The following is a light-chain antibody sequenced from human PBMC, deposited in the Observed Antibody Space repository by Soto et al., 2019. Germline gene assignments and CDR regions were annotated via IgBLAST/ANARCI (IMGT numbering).Light chain of an antibody. Sequence: DIRMKQSPAALSASVGDRVTITCRASQGISNYLAWYQQRSGKVPDLPLYPAFTRESGVPSRFSGSGSGTDFTLTISSLQPEDVANDYCQKYCSAPLSFGGGTKVDIK. CDR2: PAF. CDR3: QKYCSAPLS. J-gene: IGKJ4*01. V-gene: IGKV1-27*01. CDR1: QGISNY.